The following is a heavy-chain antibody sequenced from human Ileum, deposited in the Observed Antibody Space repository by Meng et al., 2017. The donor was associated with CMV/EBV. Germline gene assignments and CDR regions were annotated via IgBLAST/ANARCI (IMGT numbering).Heavy chain of an antibody. V-gene: IGHV3-11*01. Sequence: GESLKISCAASGFYFSDYYMSWVRQAPGKGLEWVSYIRSSITTMFYADSVRGRFTISRDNAKNSLYLQMNSLRAEDTAVYYCARTAHDIVVGAPHAMAVWGQGNMVNVSS. CDR1: GFYFSDYY. CDR2: IRSSITTM. CDR3: ARTAHDIVVGAPHAMAV. J-gene: IGHJ6*02. D-gene: IGHD2-15*01.